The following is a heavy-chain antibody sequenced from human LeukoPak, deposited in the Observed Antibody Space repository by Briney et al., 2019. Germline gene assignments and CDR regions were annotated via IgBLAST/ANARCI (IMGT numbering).Heavy chain of an antibody. CDR3: ARARYTSGWETLDY. Sequence: GGSLRLSCIASGCAFNSYEMNWVRQAPGKGLEWVSYISSSGSIKHYADSVKGRFTISRDNAKNSLYLQMNSLRAEDTAVYYCARARYTSGWETLDYWGQGTLVTVSS. CDR2: ISSSGSIK. V-gene: IGHV3-48*03. D-gene: IGHD6-19*01. J-gene: IGHJ4*02. CDR1: GCAFNSYE.